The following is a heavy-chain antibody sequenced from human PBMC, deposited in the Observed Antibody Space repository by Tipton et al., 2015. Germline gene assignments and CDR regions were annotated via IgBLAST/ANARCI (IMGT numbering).Heavy chain of an antibody. CDR3: ARGRDWSNEID. V-gene: IGHV1-8*01. CDR1: GYTFSSYD. CDR2: INPNSGNT. J-gene: IGHJ4*02. Sequence: QSGAEVKKPGASVKVSCKASGYTFSSYDINWVRQATGQGLEWMGWINPNSGNTGYAQKFQGRVTMTRNTSISTVSMELSSLRSEDTAVYYCARGRDWSNEIDWGQGTLVTVSS. D-gene: IGHD3-9*01.